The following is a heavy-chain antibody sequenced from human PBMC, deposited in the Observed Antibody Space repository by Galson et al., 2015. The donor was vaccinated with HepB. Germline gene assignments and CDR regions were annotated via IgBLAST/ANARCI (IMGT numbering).Heavy chain of an antibody. V-gene: IGHV3-23*01. CDR2: MSGSGDET. D-gene: IGHD2-15*01. Sequence: SLRLSCAASGFTFSSCGMSWVRRAPGKGLEWVSGMSGSGDETRYADSVKGRFTISRDNSKNTLSLEMNSLRAGDTAVYYCAKHKVGNVVAAANDYWGQGTLVTVSS. J-gene: IGHJ4*02. CDR1: GFTFSSCG. CDR3: AKHKVGNVVAAANDY.